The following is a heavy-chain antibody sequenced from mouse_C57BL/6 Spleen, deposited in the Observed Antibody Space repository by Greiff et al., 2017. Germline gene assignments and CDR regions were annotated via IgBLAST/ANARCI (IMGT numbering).Heavy chain of an antibody. CDR3: APRYDYDGAWFAY. J-gene: IGHJ3*01. Sequence: VQLQQSGPELVKPGASVKISCKASGYSFTDYNMNWVKQSNGKSLEWIGVINPNYGTTSYNQKFKGKVTLTVDQASSTAYMQLNSLTSEDSAVYYCAPRYDYDGAWFAYWGQGTLVTVSA. V-gene: IGHV1-39*01. CDR1: GYSFTDYN. D-gene: IGHD2-4*01. CDR2: INPNYGTT.